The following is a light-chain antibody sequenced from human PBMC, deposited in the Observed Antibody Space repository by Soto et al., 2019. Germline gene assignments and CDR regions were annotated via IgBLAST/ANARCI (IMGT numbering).Light chain of an antibody. CDR3: QQSDSPPLT. CDR1: RDISDY. J-gene: IGKJ4*01. Sequence: QMTQSPASLSASVGDRVTITCRASRDISDYLNWFQHKPGRAPKLLIYAASVLHSGVPARFSGSGSESGTEDTLAISSLQPEDSATYYCQQSDSPPLTFGGGTRVEIK. CDR2: AAS. V-gene: IGKV1-39*01.